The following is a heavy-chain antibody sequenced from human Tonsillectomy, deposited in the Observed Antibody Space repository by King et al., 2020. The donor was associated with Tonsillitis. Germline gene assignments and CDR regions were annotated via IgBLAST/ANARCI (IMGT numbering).Heavy chain of an antibody. CDR3: ARDYYASGSYLCDC. CDR2: ISYDGTNK. D-gene: IGHD3-10*01. J-gene: IGHJ4*02. V-gene: IGHV3-30-3*01. CDR1: GFTFSSYP. Sequence: VQLVESGGGVVQPGRSLRLSCAASGFTFSSYPMHWVRQAPGKGLEWVAVISYDGTNKYYADSVKGRFTISRDNSKNTLYLQMNSLRAEDTAVYYCARDYYASGSYLCDCWGQGTLVTVSS.